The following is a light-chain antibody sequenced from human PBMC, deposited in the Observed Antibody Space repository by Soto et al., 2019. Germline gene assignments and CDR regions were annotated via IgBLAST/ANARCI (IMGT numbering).Light chain of an antibody. V-gene: IGKV3-20*01. CDR3: QQYGSSPTWT. J-gene: IGKJ1*01. Sequence: EIVLTQSPGTLSLSPGERATLSCRASQSVSSNHLAWYQQKPGQAPRLLIYGASTRATGIPDRFSGSGSGTDFTLTISRLEPEDSAVYYCQQYGSSPTWTFGQGTKVDIK. CDR2: GAS. CDR1: QSVSSNH.